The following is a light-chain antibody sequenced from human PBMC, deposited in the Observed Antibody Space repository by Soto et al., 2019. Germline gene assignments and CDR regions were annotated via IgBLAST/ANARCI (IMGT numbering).Light chain of an antibody. V-gene: IGKV1-5*01. J-gene: IGKJ1*01. Sequence: IQMSQCPSTVSASVGDRVTITCRASQSISSWLAWYQQKPRKAPKLLIYDASSLESGVPSRFSGSGSGTEFTLTISSLQPDDFATYYCQQYNSYSPWTFGQGTKVDIK. CDR3: QQYNSYSPWT. CDR2: DAS. CDR1: QSISSW.